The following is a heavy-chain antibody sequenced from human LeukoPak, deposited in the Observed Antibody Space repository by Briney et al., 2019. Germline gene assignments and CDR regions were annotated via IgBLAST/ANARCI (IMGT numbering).Heavy chain of an antibody. Sequence: SETLSLTCTVSGGSISDYYWNWIRQPPGKGLEWIGYIYYSGSTNYNPSLKSRLTISVDTSKNQFSLKLTSVTAADTAVYYCARHKTWGPFDYWGQGNLVTVSS. D-gene: IGHD7-27*01. CDR3: ARHKTWGPFDY. V-gene: IGHV4-59*08. CDR2: IYYSGST. J-gene: IGHJ4*02. CDR1: GGSISDYY.